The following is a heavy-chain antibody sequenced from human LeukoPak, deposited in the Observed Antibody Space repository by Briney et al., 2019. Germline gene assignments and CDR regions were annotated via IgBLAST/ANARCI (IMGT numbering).Heavy chain of an antibody. CDR2: ISSSSSTI. Sequence: GGSLRLSCAASGFTFSSYSMNWVRQAPGKGLEWVSYISSSSSTIYYADSVKGRFTISRDNAKNSLYLQMNSLRAEDTAVYYCARATRGLGTYKHPADFDYWGQGTLVTVSS. V-gene: IGHV3-48*04. J-gene: IGHJ4*02. D-gene: IGHD3-16*01. CDR3: ARATRGLGTYKHPADFDY. CDR1: GFTFSSYS.